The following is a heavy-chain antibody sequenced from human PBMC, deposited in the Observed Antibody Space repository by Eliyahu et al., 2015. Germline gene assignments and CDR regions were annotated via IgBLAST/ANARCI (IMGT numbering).Heavy chain of an antibody. V-gene: IGHV4-34*01. J-gene: IGHJ6*02. CDR3: ARDIPWYGSGINYYYYGMDV. Sequence: GLEWIGEINHSGSTNYNPSLKSRVTISVDTSKNQFSLKLSSVTAADTAVYYCARDIPWYGSGINYYYYGMDVWGQGTTVTVSS. D-gene: IGHD3-10*01. CDR2: INHSGST.